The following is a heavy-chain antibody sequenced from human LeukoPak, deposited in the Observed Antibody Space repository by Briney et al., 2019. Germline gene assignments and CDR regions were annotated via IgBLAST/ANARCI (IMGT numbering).Heavy chain of an antibody. CDR3: AKVEYSGL. Sequence: GRSPRLSCAASGFTFSSYGMHWVRQAPGKGLEWVAVISYDGSNKYYADSVKGRFTISRDNSKNTLYLQMNSLRAEDTAVYYCAKVEYSGLWGQGTLVTVSS. D-gene: IGHD1-26*01. CDR1: GFTFSSYG. J-gene: IGHJ4*02. V-gene: IGHV3-30*18. CDR2: ISYDGSNK.